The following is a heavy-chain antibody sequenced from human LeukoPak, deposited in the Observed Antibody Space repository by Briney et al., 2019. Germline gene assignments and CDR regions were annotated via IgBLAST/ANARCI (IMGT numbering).Heavy chain of an antibody. D-gene: IGHD3-9*01. CDR2: IYPGGSDT. CDR1: GYSFTSYW. Sequence: GESLKISCKGSGYSFTSYWIGWVRQMPGKGLEWMGIIYPGGSDTRYSPSFQGQVTISADKSISTAYLQWSSLKASDTAMYYCARREQYYDILTGYQHAYYFDYWGQGTLVTVSS. V-gene: IGHV5-51*01. J-gene: IGHJ4*02. CDR3: ARREQYYDILTGYQHAYYFDY.